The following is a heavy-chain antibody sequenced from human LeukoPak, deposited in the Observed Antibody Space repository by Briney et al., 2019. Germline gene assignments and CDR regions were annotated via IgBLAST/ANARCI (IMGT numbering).Heavy chain of an antibody. D-gene: IGHD6-13*01. Sequence: PSETLSLTCTVSGGSISGYFWSWIRQPPGKGLDWIGYIHYSGTTNYNPSLKSRLTISVDTSKNQFSLKLSSVTAADTAVYYCARGASSRSNWFDPWGQGTLVTVSS. CDR2: IHYSGTT. J-gene: IGHJ5*02. V-gene: IGHV4-59*01. CDR3: ARGASSRSNWFDP. CDR1: GGSISGYF.